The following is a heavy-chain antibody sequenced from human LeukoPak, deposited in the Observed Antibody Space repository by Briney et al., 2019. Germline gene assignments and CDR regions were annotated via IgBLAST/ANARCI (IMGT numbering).Heavy chain of an antibody. CDR1: GFTFSSYG. CDR3: ARARIRSSWYFDY. D-gene: IGHD6-13*01. Sequence: GGSLRLSCAASGFTFSSYGMHWVRQAPGKGLEWVAVIWYDGSNKYYADSVEGRFTISRDNSKNTLYLQMNSLRAEDTAVYYCARARIRSSWYFDYWGQGTLVTVSS. CDR2: IWYDGSNK. J-gene: IGHJ4*02. V-gene: IGHV3-33*01.